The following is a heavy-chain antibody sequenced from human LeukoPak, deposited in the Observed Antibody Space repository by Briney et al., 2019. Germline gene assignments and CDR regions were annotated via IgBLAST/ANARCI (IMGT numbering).Heavy chain of an antibody. CDR3: ARATDISSWYLAY. J-gene: IGHJ4*02. Sequence: ASVKVSCKASGYTFTGYYMHWARHAPGQELEWMGWLSPNSGDTKFPQKFQGRVNVTKDTSISTAYMELSRLTSDDTAVYYCARATDISSWYLAYWGQGTLVTVSS. V-gene: IGHV1-2*02. CDR2: LSPNSGDT. CDR1: GYTFTGYY. D-gene: IGHD6-13*01.